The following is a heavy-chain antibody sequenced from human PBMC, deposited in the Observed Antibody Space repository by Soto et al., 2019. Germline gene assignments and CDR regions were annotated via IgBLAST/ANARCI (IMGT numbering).Heavy chain of an antibody. V-gene: IGHV4-59*01. CDR1: GGSISSYY. Sequence: PSETLSLTCTVSGGSISSYYWSWIRQPPGKGLEWIGYIYYSGSTSNNPSLKSRVTISIDTSKNQFSLKLSSVTAADTAVYYCARALDYYYYYMDVWGKGTTVTVSS. CDR3: ARALDYYYYYMDV. J-gene: IGHJ6*03. CDR2: IYYSGST. D-gene: IGHD6-6*01.